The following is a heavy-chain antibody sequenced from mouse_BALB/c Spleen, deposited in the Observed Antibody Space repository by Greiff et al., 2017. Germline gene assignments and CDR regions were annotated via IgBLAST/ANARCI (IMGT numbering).Heavy chain of an antibody. CDR1: GFTFSSYT. CDR2: ISNGGGST. V-gene: IGHV5-12-2*01. D-gene: IGHD1-1*01. J-gene: IGHJ2*01. Sequence: EVMLVESGGGLVQPGGSLKLSCAASGFTFSSYTMSWVRQTPEKRLEWVAYISNGGGSTYYPDTVKGRFTISRDNAKNTLYLQMSSLKSEDTAMYYCARHGYYGSSYDYYFDYWGQGTTLTVSS. CDR3: ARHGYYGSSYDYYFDY.